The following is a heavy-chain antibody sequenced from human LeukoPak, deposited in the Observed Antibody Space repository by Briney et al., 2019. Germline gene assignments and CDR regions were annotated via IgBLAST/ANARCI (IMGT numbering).Heavy chain of an antibody. CDR1: GGTFSNYA. V-gene: IGHV1-69*06. J-gene: IGHJ3*02. D-gene: IGHD3-10*01. Sequence: SVKVSCKASGGTFSNYAISWVRQAPGQGLEWMGGLIPIFDTPNYAQKFQGRVTITADKSTDTAYMELSSLRSEDTAVYYCARRITMVRGVSGTDAFDIWGQGTMVTVSS. CDR3: ARRITMVRGVSGTDAFDI. CDR2: LIPIFDTP.